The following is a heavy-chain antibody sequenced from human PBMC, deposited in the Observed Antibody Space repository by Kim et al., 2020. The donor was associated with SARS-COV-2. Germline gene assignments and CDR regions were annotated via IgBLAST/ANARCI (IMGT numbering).Heavy chain of an antibody. J-gene: IGHJ6*02. V-gene: IGHV3-53*01. Sequence: GGSLRLSCAVSGFIVSNNQMSWVRQAPGKGLEWVSVIYSNGETYYADSVKGRCTISRDNSKNTVDLQMKQLRVEDTALYYCVRDKKEAIPPTRMDVCGQG. D-gene: IGHD2-2*01. CDR3: VRDKKEAIPPTRMDV. CDR2: IYSNGET. CDR1: GFIVSNNQ.